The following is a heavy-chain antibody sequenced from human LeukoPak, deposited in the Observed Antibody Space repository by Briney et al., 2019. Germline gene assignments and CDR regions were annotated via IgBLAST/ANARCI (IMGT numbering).Heavy chain of an antibody. D-gene: IGHD6-6*01. V-gene: IGHV1-8*03. CDR1: GYTFTGYY. CDR2: MNPNSGNT. J-gene: IGHJ4*02. Sequence: ASVKVSCKTSGYTFTGYYMHWVRQAPGQGLEWMGWMNPNSGNTGYAQKFQGRVTITRNTSISTAYMELSSLRSEDTAVYYCARSISRSIAARPVDYWGQGTLVTVSS. CDR3: ARSISRSIAARPVDY.